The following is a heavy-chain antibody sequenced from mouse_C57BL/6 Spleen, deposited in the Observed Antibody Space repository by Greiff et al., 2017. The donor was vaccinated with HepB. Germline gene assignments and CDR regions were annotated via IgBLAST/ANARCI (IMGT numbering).Heavy chain of an antibody. CDR1: GYTFTSYW. V-gene: IGHV1-55*01. D-gene: IGHD3-2*02. J-gene: IGHJ3*01. CDR2: IYPGSGST. CDR3: ARKPRQLRVEGFAY. Sequence: QVQLQQPGAELVKPGASVKMSCKASGYTFTSYWITWVKQRPGQGLEWIGDIYPGSGSTNYNEKFKSKATLTVDTSSSTAYMQLSSLTSEDSAVYYCARKPRQLRVEGFAYWGQGTLVTVSA.